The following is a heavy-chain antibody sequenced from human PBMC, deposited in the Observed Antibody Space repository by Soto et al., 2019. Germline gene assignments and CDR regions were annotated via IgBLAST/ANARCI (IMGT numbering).Heavy chain of an antibody. V-gene: IGHV3-11*06. CDR1: GFTFRDYY. CDR2: ISSTISYT. D-gene: IGHD5-18*01. J-gene: IGHJ4*02. CDR3: ARYIYGYVDY. Sequence: PGGTLRLSCAASGFTFRDYYMSCIRQAPGKGLEWVSYISSTISYTHYADSVKGRFTISRDNAKNSLYLQMNSLRAEDTAVYYCARYIYGYVDYWGQGTLVTVSS.